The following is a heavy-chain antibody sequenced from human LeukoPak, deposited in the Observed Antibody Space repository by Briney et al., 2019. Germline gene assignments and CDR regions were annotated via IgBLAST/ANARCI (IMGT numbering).Heavy chain of an antibody. V-gene: IGHV4-59*01. J-gene: IGHJ4*02. CDR1: GGSISSYY. CDR3: ARAPHCGGDGGFDY. Sequence: SETLSLTCTVSGGSISSYYWSWIRQPPGKGLEWIGYIYYSGSTNYNPSLKSRVTISVDTSKNQFSLKLSSVTAADTAVYYCARAPHCGGDGGFDYWGQGTLVTVSS. CDR2: IYYSGST. D-gene: IGHD2-21*02.